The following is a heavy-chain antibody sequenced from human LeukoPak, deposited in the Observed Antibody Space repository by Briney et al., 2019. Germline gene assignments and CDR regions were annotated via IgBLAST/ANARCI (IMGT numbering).Heavy chain of an antibody. D-gene: IGHD2/OR15-2a*01. Sequence: ASVKVSCKASGNTFTNYVIHWVRQAPGQRPEWMGWITAGNGDTRYSQEFQGRVSITTDTPASTAYMELTSLRSEDMAVYCCAISNIGTSRNSYNIWGQGTMVTVSS. CDR1: GNTFTNYV. V-gene: IGHV1-3*03. CDR3: AISNIGTSRNSYNI. J-gene: IGHJ3*02. CDR2: ITAGNGDT.